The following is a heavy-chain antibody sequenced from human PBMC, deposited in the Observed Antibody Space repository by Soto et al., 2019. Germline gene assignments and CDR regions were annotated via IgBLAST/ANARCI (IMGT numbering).Heavy chain of an antibody. V-gene: IGHV5-51*01. Sequence: GESLKISCTGPAYQVTTPCTGLVRQIPGNGLEWMGTISPGDSDTSYSPSFQGQLTISADKSISTAYLQWSSLNASDTAMYYCARLDYYYYGMDVWVQGTTVTGSS. J-gene: IGHJ6*02. CDR1: AYQVTTPC. CDR2: ISPGDSDT. CDR3: ARLDYYYYGMDV.